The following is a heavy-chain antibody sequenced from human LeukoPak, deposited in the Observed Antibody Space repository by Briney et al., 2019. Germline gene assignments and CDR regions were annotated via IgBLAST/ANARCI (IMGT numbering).Heavy chain of an antibody. J-gene: IGHJ4*02. D-gene: IGHD3-22*01. CDR2: IRTDGSDK. Sequence: GRSLRLSCAADGFTFSNYGIHCVRQAPGKGLEWVALIRTDGSDKYYADSVTGRFTLSRRHSENTLYMQATCLMTDDTSVYYCAKAEDYSDVIGYYRFDYWGQGTLVTVSS. CDR1: GFTFSNYG. CDR3: AKAEDYSDVIGYYRFDY. V-gene: IGHV3-30*02.